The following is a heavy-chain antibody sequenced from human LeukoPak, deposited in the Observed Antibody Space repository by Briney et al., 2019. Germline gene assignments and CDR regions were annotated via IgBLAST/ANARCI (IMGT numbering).Heavy chain of an antibody. J-gene: IGHJ2*01. CDR3: AKVYGTTTRGYFDL. Sequence: KPGGSLRLSCAASGFTFSSYEMNWVRQAPGKGLEWVSYISSSGSTIYYADSVKGRFTISRDNSKNTLYVQMNSLRAEDTAVYYCAKVYGTTTRGYFDLWGRGTLVTVSS. V-gene: IGHV3-48*03. CDR1: GFTFSSYE. CDR2: ISSSGSTI. D-gene: IGHD1-1*01.